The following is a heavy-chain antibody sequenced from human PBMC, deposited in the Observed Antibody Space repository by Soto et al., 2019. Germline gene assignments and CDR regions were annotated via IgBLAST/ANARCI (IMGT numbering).Heavy chain of an antibody. CDR2: LSYAGDT. CDR1: GFTLSTYD. CDR3: AKGPHSASGYYYMDV. Sequence: EVQLVESGGGLVQPGGSLRLSCAASGFTLSTYDMHWVRQATGKGLEWVAALSYAGDTYYPGSVKGRFTVSREGAKNSLYLQMNSLTXGXTAXYXXAKGPHSASGYYYMDVWGKGTTVTVSS. D-gene: IGHD3-10*01. V-gene: IGHV3-13*01. J-gene: IGHJ6*03.